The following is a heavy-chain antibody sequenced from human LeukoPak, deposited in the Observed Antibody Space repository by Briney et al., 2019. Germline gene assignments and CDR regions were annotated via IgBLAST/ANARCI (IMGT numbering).Heavy chain of an antibody. Sequence: GRSLRLSCAASGFTFDDYAMHWVRQAPGKGLEWVSGISWNSGSIGYADSVKGRFTISRDNSQNTLYLQMNSLRAEDTALYYCAKDLHSSSSCYWGQGALVTVSS. J-gene: IGHJ4*02. V-gene: IGHV3-9*01. CDR3: AKDLHSSSSCY. D-gene: IGHD6-6*01. CDR1: GFTFDDYA. CDR2: ISWNSGSI.